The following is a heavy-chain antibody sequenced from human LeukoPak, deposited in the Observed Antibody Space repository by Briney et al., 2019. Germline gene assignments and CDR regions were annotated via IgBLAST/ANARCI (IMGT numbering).Heavy chain of an antibody. CDR1: GGSISSYY. V-gene: IGHV4-4*07. J-gene: IGHJ5*02. D-gene: IGHD2-2*01. Sequence: SETLSLTCTVSGGSISSYYWSWIRQPAGKGLEWIGRIYTSGSTNYNPSLKSRVTMSVDTSKIQFSLKLSSVTAADTAVYYCARRRSDCSSTSCYDWFDPWGQGTLVTVSS. CDR2: IYTSGST. CDR3: ARRRSDCSSTSCYDWFDP.